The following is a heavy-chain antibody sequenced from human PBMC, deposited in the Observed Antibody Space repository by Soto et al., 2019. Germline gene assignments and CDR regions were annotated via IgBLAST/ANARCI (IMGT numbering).Heavy chain of an antibody. CDR1: GYIFTSYY. V-gene: IGHV1-46*01. CDR3: ARGPATAPDAY. J-gene: IGHJ4*02. CDR2: INPSGGTT. D-gene: IGHD2-2*01. Sequence: QVQLAQSGTEVKKPGASVKVSCKTSGYIFTSYYIHWVRQAPGQGLEWMGIINPSGGTTTYAQKFQGRVTMTRDTSTSTVYMELSSLRSEDTAVYYCARGPATAPDAYWGLGTLVTVS.